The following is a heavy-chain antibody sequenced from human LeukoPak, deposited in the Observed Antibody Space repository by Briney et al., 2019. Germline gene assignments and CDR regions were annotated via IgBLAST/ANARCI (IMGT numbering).Heavy chain of an antibody. J-gene: IGHJ4*02. V-gene: IGHV4-38-2*02. CDR1: GESISGFY. CDR2: IYHSGST. D-gene: IGHD3-10*01. CDR3: ARDAYYYGSGSYYFDY. Sequence: SETLSLTCTVSGESISGFYWTWIRQPPGKGLEWIGSIYHSGSTYYNPSLKSRVTISVDTSKNQFSLKLSSVTAADTAVYYCARDAYYYGSGSYYFDYWGQGTLVTVSS.